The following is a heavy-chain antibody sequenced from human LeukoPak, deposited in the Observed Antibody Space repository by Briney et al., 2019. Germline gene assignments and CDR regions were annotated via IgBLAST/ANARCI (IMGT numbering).Heavy chain of an antibody. Sequence: SETLSLTCTVSGGSISSSSYYWGWIRQPPGKGLEWIGSIYYSGSTYYNPSLKSRVTISVDTSMNQFSLKLSSVTAADTAVYYCARLQGGTYYYDSSGYLNWFDPWGQGTLVTVSS. CDR3: ARLQGGTYYYDSSGYLNWFDP. J-gene: IGHJ5*02. CDR2: IYYSGST. D-gene: IGHD3-22*01. V-gene: IGHV4-39*01. CDR1: GGSISSSSYY.